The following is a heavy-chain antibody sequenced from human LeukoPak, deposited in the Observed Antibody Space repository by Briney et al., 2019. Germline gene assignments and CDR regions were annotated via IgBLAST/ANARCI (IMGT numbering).Heavy chain of an antibody. CDR2: INWNGGDV. CDR3: AKDRNYRDLDSLDI. J-gene: IGHJ3*02. V-gene: IGHV3-9*01. CDR1: GFTFDDFA. Sequence: PGGSLRLSCAASGFTFDDFAMHWVRQVPGKGLEWVSGINWNGGDVGYADSVKGRFTISRDNAKNSLYLQMNSLRPEDTAFYYCAKDRNYRDLDSLDIWGQGTMVTVSS. D-gene: IGHD5-24*01.